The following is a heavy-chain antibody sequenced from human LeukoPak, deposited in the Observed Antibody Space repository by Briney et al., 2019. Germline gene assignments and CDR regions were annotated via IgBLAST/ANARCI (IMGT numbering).Heavy chain of an antibody. Sequence: PGGSLRLSCAASGFTFSNYGMHWVRQAPGKGLEWVAIILYDGSRKYYADSVMGRFTISRDNSKNTLDLQMNSLRTEDTTVYYRVKEVAAAAPYFDYWGQGILVTVSS. V-gene: IGHV3-30*18. CDR3: VKEVAAAAPYFDY. CDR2: ILYDGSRK. CDR1: GFTFSNYG. D-gene: IGHD6-25*01. J-gene: IGHJ4*02.